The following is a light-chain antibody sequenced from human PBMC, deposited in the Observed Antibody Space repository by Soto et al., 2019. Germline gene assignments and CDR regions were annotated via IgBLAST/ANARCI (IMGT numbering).Light chain of an antibody. CDR3: QQLYSYPLT. V-gene: IGKV1-9*01. Sequence: IPVTQSPSSLSASVGDRVTITCRASQGITSYLDWYQQKPGKAPKLLIYAASALQTGVSSRFSGSGYGTDFALTISNLQPEDFATYFCQQLYSYPLTFGGGTTVEF. CDR2: AAS. CDR1: QGITSY. J-gene: IGKJ4*01.